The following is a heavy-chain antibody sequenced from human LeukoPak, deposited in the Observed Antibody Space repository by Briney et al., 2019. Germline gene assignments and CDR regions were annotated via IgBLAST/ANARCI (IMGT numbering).Heavy chain of an antibody. CDR1: GGSISSGSYY. CDR2: IYSSGST. CDR3: ARELSPRDGKGYYFDY. J-gene: IGHJ4*02. Sequence: SETLSLTCTVSGGSISSGSYYWSWIRQPAGKALEWIGRIYSSGSTNYNPSLKSRVTISVDTSKNQFSLKLGSVTAADTAMYYCARELSPRDGKGYYFDYWGQGTLVTVSS. D-gene: IGHD2-21*02. V-gene: IGHV4-61*02.